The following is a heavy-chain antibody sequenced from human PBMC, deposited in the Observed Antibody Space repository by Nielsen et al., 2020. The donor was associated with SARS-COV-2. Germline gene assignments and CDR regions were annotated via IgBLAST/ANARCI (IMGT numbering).Heavy chain of an antibody. D-gene: IGHD5-18*01. Sequence: SETLSLTCTVSGGSISSYYWSWIRQPPGKGLEWIGYIYYSGSTNYNPSLKSRVTISVDTSKNQFSLKLSSVTAADTAVYYCARADTAMSYEFYGMDVWGQGTTVTVSS. CDR2: IYYSGST. CDR1: GGSISSYY. CDR3: ARADTAMSYEFYGMDV. V-gene: IGHV4-59*01. J-gene: IGHJ6*02.